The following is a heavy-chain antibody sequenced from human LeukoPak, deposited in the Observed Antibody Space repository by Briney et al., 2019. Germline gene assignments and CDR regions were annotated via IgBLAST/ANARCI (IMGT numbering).Heavy chain of an antibody. CDR3: AKTTVTSEEYFYYYMDV. V-gene: IGHV1-18*01. D-gene: IGHD4-17*01. Sequence: ASVKVSFRTSGYTFTSYGLSWVRQAPGQGGGWMGCIITYNGNTYYSQKLQGRVTITTDTTTSTAYMEQRSVRSAEKAVYYCAKTTVTSEEYFYYYMDVWGKGTTVTVSS. CDR2: IITYNGNT. J-gene: IGHJ6*03. CDR1: GYTFTSYG.